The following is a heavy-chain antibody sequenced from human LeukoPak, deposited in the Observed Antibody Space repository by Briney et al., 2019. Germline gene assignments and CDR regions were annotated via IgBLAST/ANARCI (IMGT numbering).Heavy chain of an antibody. Sequence: GASVKVSCKASGYTFTSYYMHWVRQAPGQGLEWMGIINPSGGSTSYAQKFQGRVTMTRDTSTSTVYMELSSLRSEDTAVYYCAREGYYDSSGYCNWFDPWGQGTLVTVSS. J-gene: IGHJ5*02. V-gene: IGHV1-46*01. CDR2: INPSGGST. CDR1: GYTFTSYY. CDR3: AREGYYDSSGYCNWFDP. D-gene: IGHD3-22*01.